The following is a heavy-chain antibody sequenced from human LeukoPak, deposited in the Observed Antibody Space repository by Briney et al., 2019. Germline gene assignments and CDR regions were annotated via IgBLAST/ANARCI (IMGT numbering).Heavy chain of an antibody. D-gene: IGHD6-13*01. Sequence: PGGSLRLSCAASGFTFSSYWMSWVRQAPGKGLEWVANIKQDGSEKYYVDSVKGRFTISRDNAKNSLYLQMNSLRAEDTAVYYCAREGQPYYYYYMDVWGKGTTVTVSS. CDR1: GFTFSSYW. CDR2: IKQDGSEK. CDR3: AREGQPYYYYYMDV. V-gene: IGHV3-7*01. J-gene: IGHJ6*03.